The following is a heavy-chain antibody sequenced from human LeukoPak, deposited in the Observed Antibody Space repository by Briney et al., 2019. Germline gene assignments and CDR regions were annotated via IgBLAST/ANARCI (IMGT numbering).Heavy chain of an antibody. Sequence: ASVKVSCKASGYTLTSYGISWVRQAPGQGLEWMGWISAYNGNTNYAQKLQGRVTMTTDTSTSTAYMELRSLRSDDTAVYYCARVVGQDYGGNSGSVSLDYWGQGTLVTVSS. J-gene: IGHJ4*02. CDR2: ISAYNGNT. D-gene: IGHD4-23*01. CDR1: GYTLTSYG. V-gene: IGHV1-18*01. CDR3: ARVVGQDYGGNSGSVSLDY.